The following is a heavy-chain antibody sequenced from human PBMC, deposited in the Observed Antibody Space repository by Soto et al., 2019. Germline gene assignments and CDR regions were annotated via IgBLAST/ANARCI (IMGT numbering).Heavy chain of an antibody. V-gene: IGHV3-33*01. Sequence: QVQLVESGGGVVQPGRSLRLSCAASGFTFSSYGMHWVRQAPGKGLEWVAVIWYDGSNKYYADSVKGRFTISRDNSKNTLYLQMNSLRAEDTAVYYCVRDGHDYGDQYNWFDPWGQGTLVTVSS. CDR2: IWYDGSNK. J-gene: IGHJ5*02. CDR3: VRDGHDYGDQYNWFDP. D-gene: IGHD4-17*01. CDR1: GFTFSSYG.